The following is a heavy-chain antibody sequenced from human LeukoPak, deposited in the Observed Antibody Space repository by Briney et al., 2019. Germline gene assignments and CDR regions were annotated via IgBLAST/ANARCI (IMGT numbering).Heavy chain of an antibody. D-gene: IGHD1-14*01. J-gene: IGHJ5*02. CDR1: GFTFSSHA. CDR2: ITGSGGGSGGNT. CDR3: AKEPGP. Sequence: GGSLRLSCAASGFTFSSHAMSWVRQAPGKGLEWVSGITGSGGGSGGNTYYADSVKGRFTTSRDNSKNTLYLQMNSLRAEDTAVYYCAKEPGPWGQGTLVTVSS. V-gene: IGHV3-23*01.